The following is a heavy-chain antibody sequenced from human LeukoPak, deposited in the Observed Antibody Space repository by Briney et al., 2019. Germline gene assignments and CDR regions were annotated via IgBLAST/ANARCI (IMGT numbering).Heavy chain of an antibody. CDR3: ARTGIAAAATGAFDI. CDR2: IIPILGIA. D-gene: IGHD6-13*01. V-gene: IGHV1-69*04. CDR1: GGTFSSYA. J-gene: IGHJ3*02. Sequence: PGASVKVSCKASGGTFSSYAISWVRQAPGQGLEWMGRIIPILGIANYAQKFQGRVTITADKSTSTAYMELSSLRSEDTAVYYCARTGIAAAATGAFDIWGQGTMVTVSS.